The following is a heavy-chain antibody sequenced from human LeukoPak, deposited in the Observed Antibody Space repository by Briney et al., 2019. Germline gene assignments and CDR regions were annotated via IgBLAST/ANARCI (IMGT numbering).Heavy chain of an antibody. V-gene: IGHV3-48*03. J-gene: IGHJ4*02. CDR1: GFTFSSYE. CDR3: AGAVERATIIDY. CDR2: ISSSGSTI. Sequence: SGGSLRLSCAASGFTFSSYEMNWVRQAPGKGLEWVSYISSSGSTIYYADSVKGRFTISRDNAKNSLYLQMNSLRAEDTAVYYCAGAVERATIIDYWGQGTLVTVSS. D-gene: IGHD5-24*01.